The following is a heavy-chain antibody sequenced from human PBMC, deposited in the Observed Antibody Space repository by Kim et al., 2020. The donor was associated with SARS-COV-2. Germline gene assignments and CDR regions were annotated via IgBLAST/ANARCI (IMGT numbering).Heavy chain of an antibody. D-gene: IGHD3-10*01. V-gene: IGHV3-23*01. CDR2: ISSSGGRT. CDR1: GFTFSSYA. J-gene: IGHJ4*02. CDR3: AKDTASASYSPDYFDY. Sequence: GGSLRLSCAASGFTFSSYAMSWVRQAPGKGLEWVSAISSSGGRTYYADSVKGRFTISRDNSKNTLYLQMNGLRAEDTAVYFCAKDTASASYSPDYFDYWGQGTLVTAPS.